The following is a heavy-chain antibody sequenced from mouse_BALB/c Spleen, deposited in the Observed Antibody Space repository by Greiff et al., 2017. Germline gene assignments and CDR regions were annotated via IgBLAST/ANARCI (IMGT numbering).Heavy chain of an antibody. CDR2: IYPSDSYT. CDR3: TRTGSFRYWYFDV. CDR1: GYTFTSYW. Sequence: QVQLQQPGAELVRPGASVKLSCKASGYTFTSYWINWVKQRPGQGLEWIGNIYPSDSYTNYNQKFKDKATLTVDKSSSTAYMQLSSPTSEDSAVYYCTRTGSFRYWYFDVWGAGTTVTVSS. D-gene: IGHD4-1*01. J-gene: IGHJ1*01. V-gene: IGHV1-69*02.